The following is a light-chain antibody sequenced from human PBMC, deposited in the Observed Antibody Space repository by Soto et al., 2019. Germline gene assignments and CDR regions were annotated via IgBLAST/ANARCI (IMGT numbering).Light chain of an antibody. CDR3: LQDYNYPFT. V-gene: IGKV1-6*01. Sequence: AIQMPQSPSSLSASVGDRVTITCRASQGIKNDLGWYQQKPGKAPKLLISAASSLDSGVPSRFSGSGSGTDFTLTITSLQPEDFATYYGLQDYNYPFTFGGGTRVEVK. CDR1: QGIKND. CDR2: AAS. J-gene: IGKJ4*01.